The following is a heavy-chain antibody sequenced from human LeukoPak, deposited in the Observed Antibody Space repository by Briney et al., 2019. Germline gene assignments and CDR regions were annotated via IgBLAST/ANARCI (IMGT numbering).Heavy chain of an antibody. D-gene: IGHD1-26*01. V-gene: IGHV1-18*01. CDR2: ISAYNGNT. CDR3: ARGGPPIVGATTGWFDP. CDR1: GYTFTSYG. Sequence: ASVKVSCKASGYTFTSYGISWVRQAPGQGLEWMGWISAYNGNTNYAQKLQGRVTMTTDTSTSTAYMELRSLRSDDTAVYYCARGGPPIVGATTGWFDPWGQGTLVTVSS. J-gene: IGHJ5*02.